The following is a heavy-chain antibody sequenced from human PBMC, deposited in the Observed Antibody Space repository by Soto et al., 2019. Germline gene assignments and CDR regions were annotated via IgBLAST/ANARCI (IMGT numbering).Heavy chain of an antibody. CDR3: ARDGSVTGIGDDAFDI. V-gene: IGHV3-53*02. D-gene: IGHD2-21*02. CDR1: GFTVSSNY. Sequence: EVQLVETGGGLIQPGGSLRLSCAASGFTVSSNYMSWVRQAPGKGLEWVSVIYSGGGTYYADSVKGRFTISRDNSKNKLYLQMNRLRAEDEAVYYCARDGSVTGIGDDAFDIWGQGTMVTVSS. J-gene: IGHJ3*02. CDR2: IYSGGGT.